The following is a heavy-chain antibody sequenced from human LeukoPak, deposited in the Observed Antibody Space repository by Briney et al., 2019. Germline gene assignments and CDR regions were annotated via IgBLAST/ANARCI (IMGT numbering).Heavy chain of an antibody. CDR3: ARLYGDWFDP. Sequence: GGSLRLACAASGFTFTNYNMNWVRQAPGKGLEWISYISGGSGTIYYADSVRGRFTVSRDNAKDSLWLQMDSLRVEDTAVYFCARLYGDWFDPWGPGTLVTVSS. V-gene: IGHV3-48*01. J-gene: IGHJ5*02. CDR1: GFTFTNYN. D-gene: IGHD4-17*01. CDR2: ISGGSGTI.